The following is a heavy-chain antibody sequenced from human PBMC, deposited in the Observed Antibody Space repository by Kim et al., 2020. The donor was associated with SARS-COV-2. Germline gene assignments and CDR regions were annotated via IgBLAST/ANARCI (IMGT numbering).Heavy chain of an antibody. V-gene: IGHV3-21*01. J-gene: IGHJ4*02. D-gene: IGHD6-13*01. Sequence: DSVKGRFTISRDNAKNSLYLQMNSLRAEDTAVYYCARGLDICSSSWFFDYWGQGTLVTVSS. CDR3: ARGLDICSSSWFFDY.